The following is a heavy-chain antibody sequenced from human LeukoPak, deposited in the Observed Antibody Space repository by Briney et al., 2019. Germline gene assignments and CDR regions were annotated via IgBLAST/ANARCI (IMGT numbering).Heavy chain of an antibody. Sequence: GGSLRLSCAASGFTFYDYGMSWVRQAPGKGLEWVSGINWNGGSTVYADSVKGRFTISRDNAKNSLYLQMNSLRAEDTALYYCARDIRPGAVAATFDYWGQGTLVTVSS. CDR1: GFTFYDYG. D-gene: IGHD6-19*01. CDR2: INWNGGST. V-gene: IGHV3-20*04. J-gene: IGHJ4*02. CDR3: ARDIRPGAVAATFDY.